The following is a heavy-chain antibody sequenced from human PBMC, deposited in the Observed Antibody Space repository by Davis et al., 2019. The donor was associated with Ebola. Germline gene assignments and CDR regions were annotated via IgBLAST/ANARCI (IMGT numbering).Heavy chain of an antibody. V-gene: IGHV3-21*04. Sequence: GGSLRLSCVASGFTFSSYSMNWVRQAPGKGLEWVSSISSSSSYIYYADSVKGRFTISRDNAKNSLYLQMNSLRAEDTAVYYCARRIAARPNWFDPWGQGTLVTVSS. CDR3: ARRIAARPNWFDP. CDR1: GFTFSSYS. D-gene: IGHD6-6*01. CDR2: ISSSSSYI. J-gene: IGHJ5*02.